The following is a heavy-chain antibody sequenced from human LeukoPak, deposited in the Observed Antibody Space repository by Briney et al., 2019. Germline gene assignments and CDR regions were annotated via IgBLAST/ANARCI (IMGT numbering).Heavy chain of an antibody. J-gene: IGHJ4*02. Sequence: GGSLRLSCAASGFTFSSYAMHWVRQAPGKGLEWAAVISYDGSNKYYADSVKGRFTISRDNFKNTLYLQMNSLRAEDTAVYYCARDRFVWGYSYGYFGYWGQGTLVTVSS. CDR3: ARDRFVWGYSYGYFGY. V-gene: IGHV3-30*04. CDR2: ISYDGSNK. CDR1: GFTFSSYA. D-gene: IGHD5-18*01.